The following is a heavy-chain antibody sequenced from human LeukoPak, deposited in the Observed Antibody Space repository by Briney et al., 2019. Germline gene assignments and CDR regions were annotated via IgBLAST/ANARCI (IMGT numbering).Heavy chain of an antibody. CDR3: ARDARNYDILTGPRRYFDL. CDR1: GGSISSYY. CDR2: IYTSGST. D-gene: IGHD3-9*01. J-gene: IGHJ2*01. Sequence: SKTLSLTCTVSGGSISSYYWSWIRQPAGKGLEWIGRIYTSGSTNYNPSLKSRVTMSVDTSKNQFSLKLSSVTAADTAVYYCARDARNYDILTGPRRYFDLWGRGTLVTVSS. V-gene: IGHV4-4*07.